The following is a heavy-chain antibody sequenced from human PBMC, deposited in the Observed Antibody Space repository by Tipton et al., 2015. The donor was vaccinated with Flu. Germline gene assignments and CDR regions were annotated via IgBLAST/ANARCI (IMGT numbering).Heavy chain of an antibody. CDR2: IYYSGTT. CDR1: GGSISSYY. V-gene: IGHV4-59*08. J-gene: IGHJ4*02. Sequence: GLVKPSETLSLTCTVSGGSISSYYWSWIRQPPGKGLEWIGYIYYSGTTNYNPSLKSRVTISVDTSKSQFSLKLRSVTAADTAVYYCARLSYYDVDLKNFYFDYWGQGALVTVSS. D-gene: IGHD3-10*02. CDR3: ARLSYYDVDLKNFYFDY.